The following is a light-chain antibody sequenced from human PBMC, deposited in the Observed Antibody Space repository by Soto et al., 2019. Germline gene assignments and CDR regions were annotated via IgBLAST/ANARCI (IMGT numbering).Light chain of an antibody. CDR2: DVS. Sequence: QSVLTQPASVSGSPGQSITISCTGTSSDVGGYNYVSWYQQHPVKAPKLMIYDVSNRPSGVSNRCSGSKSGNTASLTISGLQAEDEADYYCSSYTSSNTLSYVVFGGGTKVTVL. CDR3: SSYTSSNTLSYVV. CDR1: SSDVGGYNY. J-gene: IGLJ2*01. V-gene: IGLV2-14*01.